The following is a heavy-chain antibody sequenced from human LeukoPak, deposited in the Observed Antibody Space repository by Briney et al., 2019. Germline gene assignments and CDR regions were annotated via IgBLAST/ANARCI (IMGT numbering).Heavy chain of an antibody. J-gene: IGHJ4*02. CDR3: AKRGSNTWSDFDY. CDR1: GGSISSYY. D-gene: IGHD6-13*01. Sequence: SETLSLTCTVSGGSISSYYWSWIRQPPGKGLEWIGYIYYSGSTNYNPSLKSRVTLSVDTSKNQFSLKLNSVTAADTAVYYCAKRGSNTWSDFDYWGQGTLVTVSS. CDR2: IYYSGST. V-gene: IGHV4-59*08.